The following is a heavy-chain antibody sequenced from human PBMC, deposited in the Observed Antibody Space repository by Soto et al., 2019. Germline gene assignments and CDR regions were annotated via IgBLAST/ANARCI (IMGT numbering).Heavy chain of an antibody. CDR2: IYSSGNT. CDR3: VRDVESPGISGSWGAFDI. V-gene: IGHV4-4*07. CDR1: GGSIRNYF. Sequence: QVQLQESGPGLVKPSETLSLICTVSGGSIRNYFLTWIRQPAGKGLEWIGRIYSSGNTVYNASLKSRVTMSIDMSKDQFSLKLSSMTAADTAVYYCVRDVESPGISGSWGAFDIWGQGTVVTVSS. D-gene: IGHD1-20*01. J-gene: IGHJ3*02.